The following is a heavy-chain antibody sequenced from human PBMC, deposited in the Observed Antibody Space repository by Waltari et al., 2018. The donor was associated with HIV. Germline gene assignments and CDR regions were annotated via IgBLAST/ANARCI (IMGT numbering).Heavy chain of an antibody. CDR3: ARKYSSSWGAPFDY. CDR1: GYNLSRYG. D-gene: IGHD6-13*01. J-gene: IGHJ4*02. Sequence: QVQLLESGVGVVQPGRSLRLSWPTSGYNLSRYGLHWVRQAPGKGLEWVTVIWYDGSKKYYADSVKGRFTISRDNSKNTLYLQMNSLRIEDTAVYYCARKYSSSWGAPFDYWGQGTLVTVSS. V-gene: IGHV3-33*01. CDR2: IWYDGSKK.